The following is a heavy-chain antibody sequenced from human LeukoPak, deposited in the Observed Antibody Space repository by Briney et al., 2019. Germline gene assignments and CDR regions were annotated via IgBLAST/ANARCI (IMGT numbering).Heavy chain of an antibody. V-gene: IGHV4-59*11. CDR1: GGSISGHY. J-gene: IGHJ4*02. Sequence: SETLSLTCTVSGGSISGHYWNWIRQPPRRGLECIGNIHDSGSTNYNPPLKSRVTISVDMSKNQFSLKLSSVTAADTAMYYCVSQGFWGQGTLVTVSA. CDR2: IHDSGST. CDR3: VSQGF.